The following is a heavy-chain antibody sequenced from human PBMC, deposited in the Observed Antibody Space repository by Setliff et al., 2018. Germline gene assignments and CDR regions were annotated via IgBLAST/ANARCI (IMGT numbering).Heavy chain of an antibody. J-gene: IGHJ6*03. CDR1: GAPFNAYG. D-gene: IGHD4-17*01. CDR3: ARGPSPTVTPSRLIYFYHMDV. CDR2: IIPVLGMT. Sequence: GASVKVSCKASGAPFNAYGVSWVRQAPGQGLEWMGAIIPVLGMTDYAQKFQDRLTITADQSTTTVYMELSSLRFDDTALYYCARGPSPTVTPSRLIYFYHMDVWGTGTTVTVSS. V-gene: IGHV1-69*10.